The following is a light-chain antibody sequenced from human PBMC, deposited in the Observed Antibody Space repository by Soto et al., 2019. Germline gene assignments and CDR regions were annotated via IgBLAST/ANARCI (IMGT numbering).Light chain of an antibody. J-gene: IGLJ1*01. CDR1: SSDVGGYNY. CDR3: SSYTSSSTPYV. Sequence: QSVLTQPASVSGSHLQSITISCTGTSSDVGGYNYVSWYQQHPGKAPKLMIYDVSNRPSGVSNRFSGSKSGNTASLTISGLQAEDEADYYCSSYTSSSTPYVFGTGTKVTVL. CDR2: DVS. V-gene: IGLV2-14*01.